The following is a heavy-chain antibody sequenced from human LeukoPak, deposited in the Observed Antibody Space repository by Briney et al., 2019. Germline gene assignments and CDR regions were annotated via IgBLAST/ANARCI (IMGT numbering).Heavy chain of an antibody. D-gene: IGHD6-13*01. J-gene: IGHJ4*02. V-gene: IGHV3-21*01. Sequence: PGGSLRLSRAASGFTFSSYSMNWVRQAPGKGLEWVSSISSSSSYIYYADSVKGRFTISRDNAKNSLYLQMNSLRAEDTAVYYCARIGIAAADFDYWGQGTLVTVSS. CDR2: ISSSSSYI. CDR3: ARIGIAAADFDY. CDR1: GFTFSSYS.